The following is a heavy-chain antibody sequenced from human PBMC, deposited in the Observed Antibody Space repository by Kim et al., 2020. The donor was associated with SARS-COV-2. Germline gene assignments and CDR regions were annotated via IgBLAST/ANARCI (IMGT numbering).Heavy chain of an antibody. D-gene: IGHD2-21*01. CDR2: ISWNSGSI. CDR3: AKDPRARILWWLSDGWFDP. J-gene: IGHJ5*02. CDR1: GFTFDDYA. V-gene: IGHV3-9*01. Sequence: GGSLRLSCAASGFTFDDYAMHWVRQAPGKGLEWVSGISWNSGSIGYADSVKGRFTISRDNAKNSLYLQMNRLRAEDTALYYCAKDPRARILWWLSDGWFDPWGQGTLVTVSS.